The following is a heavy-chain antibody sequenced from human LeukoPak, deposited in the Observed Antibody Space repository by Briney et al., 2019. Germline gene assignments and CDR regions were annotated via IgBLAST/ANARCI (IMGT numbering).Heavy chain of an antibody. CDR1: GGSFSGYY. CDR2: IYTSGST. CDR3: ARDPQAFWYFDL. Sequence: PETLSLTCAVYGGSFSGYYWSWIRQPAGKGLEWIGRIYTSGSTNYNPSLKSRITMSVDTSKNQFSLKVTSVTAADTSVYFCARDPQAFWYFDLWGRGTLVTVSS. J-gene: IGHJ2*01. V-gene: IGHV4-4*07.